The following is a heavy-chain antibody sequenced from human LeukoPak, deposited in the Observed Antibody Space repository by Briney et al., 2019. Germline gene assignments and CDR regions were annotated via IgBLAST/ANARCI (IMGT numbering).Heavy chain of an antibody. D-gene: IGHD6-13*01. CDR2: IPYDGSNK. CDR1: GFTFSSYG. CDR3: ARDGSSSWYDY. J-gene: IGHJ4*02. Sequence: GGSLRLSCAASGFTFSSYGMHWVRQAPGKGLEWVAVIPYDGSNKYYADSVKGRFTISRDNAKNSLYLQMNSLRAEDTAVYYCARDGSSSWYDYWGQGTLVTVSS. V-gene: IGHV3-30*03.